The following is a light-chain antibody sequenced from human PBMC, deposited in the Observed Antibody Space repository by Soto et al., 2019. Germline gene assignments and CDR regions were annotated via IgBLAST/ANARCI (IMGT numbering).Light chain of an antibody. CDR1: QSVSSSY. CDR2: AAS. Sequence: EIVLTQSPGTLSLSPGDRATLACRASQSVSSSYLAWYQQKPGQPPRPLISAASSRDIGIPDRFSGSGSGTDFTLTISRLQPEDFAVYYCQQYDSTPRTFGQGTKVEIK. V-gene: IGKV3-20*01. J-gene: IGKJ1*01. CDR3: QQYDSTPRT.